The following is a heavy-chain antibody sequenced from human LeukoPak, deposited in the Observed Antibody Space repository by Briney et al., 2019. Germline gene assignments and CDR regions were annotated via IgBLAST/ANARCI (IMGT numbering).Heavy chain of an antibody. CDR1: GFIFDDYA. CDR2: ISGDGAST. CDR3: AREQFSHTSNYFDK. D-gene: IGHD5-24*01. V-gene: IGHV3-43*02. Sequence: GGSLRISCAASGFIFDDYAMHWVRQVPGKGLEWVSLISGDGASTFYADSVKGRFTISRHNNNHSPSLQMNSLTTEDTAFYYCAREQFSHTSNYFDKWGQGILVTVSS. J-gene: IGHJ4*02.